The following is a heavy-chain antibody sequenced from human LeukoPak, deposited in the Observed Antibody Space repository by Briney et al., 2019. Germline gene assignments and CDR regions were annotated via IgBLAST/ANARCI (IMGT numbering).Heavy chain of an antibody. CDR1: GDSFSEGGHY. Sequence: SETLSLTCSVSGDSFSEGGHYWSCVRQLPGKGLEWIGYMYYSGATYYNPSLQTRLTMSVDTSKNLFSLNLTSVTAGDTAVYFCARAGLLYHQKFFDYWGQGILVTVSS. CDR3: ARAGLLYHQKFFDY. CDR2: MYYSGAT. J-gene: IGHJ4*02. D-gene: IGHD2-2*02. V-gene: IGHV4-31*03.